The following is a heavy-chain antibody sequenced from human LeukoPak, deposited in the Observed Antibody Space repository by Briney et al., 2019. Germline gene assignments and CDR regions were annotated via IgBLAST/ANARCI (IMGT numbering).Heavy chain of an antibody. CDR1: GYTFTGYY. CDR3: AREGGGYCSGGSCYSLAFDY. J-gene: IGHJ4*02. D-gene: IGHD2-15*01. Sequence: ASVKVSCKASGYTFTGYYMHWVRQAPGQGLEWMGWINPNSGGTNYAQKFQGRVTMTRDTSISTAYMELSRLRSDDTAVYYCAREGGGYCSGGSCYSLAFDYWGQGTLVTVSS. V-gene: IGHV1-2*02. CDR2: INPNSGGT.